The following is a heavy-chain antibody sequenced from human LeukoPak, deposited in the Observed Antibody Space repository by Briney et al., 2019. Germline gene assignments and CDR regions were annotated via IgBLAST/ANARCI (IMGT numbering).Heavy chain of an antibody. V-gene: IGHV3-53*01. J-gene: IGHJ4*02. Sequence: PGGSLRLSCAASGFTVSSNYMSWVRQAPGKGLEWVSVIYSGGSTYYADSVKGRFTISRDNSKNTLYLQMNSLRAEDTAVYYCASTYYYDSSGSRLVDYWGQGTLVTVSS. CDR2: IYSGGST. CDR3: ASTYYYDSSGSRLVDY. CDR1: GFTVSSNY. D-gene: IGHD3-22*01.